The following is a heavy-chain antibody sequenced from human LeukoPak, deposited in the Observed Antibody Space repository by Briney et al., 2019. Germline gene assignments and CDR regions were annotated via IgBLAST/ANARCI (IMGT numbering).Heavy chain of an antibody. J-gene: IGHJ5*02. CDR2: VYSSGKT. V-gene: IGHV4-61*02. CDR1: SGSISSGSYY. D-gene: IGHD3-22*01. CDR3: ARGIDSSGYQHKGFDP. Sequence: PSETLSLTCTVSSGSISSGSYYWSWIRQPAGKGLEWIGRVYSSGKTDYNAALKSRVTISVDTSRNQFSLKVTSVTAADTAVYYCARGIDSSGYQHKGFDPWGQGTLVTVSS.